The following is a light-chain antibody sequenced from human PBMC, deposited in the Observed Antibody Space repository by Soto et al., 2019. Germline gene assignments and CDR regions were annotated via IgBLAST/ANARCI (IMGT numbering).Light chain of an antibody. CDR3: AAWDGTLNGVL. J-gene: IGLJ2*01. Sequence: QSALTQPPSASGTPGQRVTISCSGGSSDIGSNTVNWYQQVPGTAPKLLIYNNNQRPSGVPDRFSGSRSGTSASLAISGLQSEDECDYYCAAWDGTLNGVLFGGGTKLTVL. CDR1: SSDIGSNT. CDR2: NNN. V-gene: IGLV1-44*01.